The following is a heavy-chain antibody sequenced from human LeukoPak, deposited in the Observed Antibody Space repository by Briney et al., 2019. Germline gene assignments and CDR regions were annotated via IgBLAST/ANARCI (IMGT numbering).Heavy chain of an antibody. D-gene: IGHD3-22*01. CDR1: GFTFDDYT. CDR3: AKGPDSSGYYYFDY. J-gene: IGHJ4*02. Sequence: PGGSLRLSCAASGFTFDDYTMHWVRQAPGKGLEWVSLISWDGGSTYYADSVKGRFTISRDNSKNSLYLQMNSLRTEDTALYYCAKGPDSSGYYYFDYWGQGTLVTVSS. CDR2: ISWDGGST. V-gene: IGHV3-43*01.